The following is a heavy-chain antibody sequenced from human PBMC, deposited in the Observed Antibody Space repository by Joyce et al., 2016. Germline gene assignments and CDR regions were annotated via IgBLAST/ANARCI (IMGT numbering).Heavy chain of an antibody. J-gene: IGHJ4*02. Sequence: QVQLQESGPGLVRPSQTLSLNCTVSGGSIASGGYYWTWIRQLPGKGLEWIGYVLHSGNRLHYHPSLKSRVFISLDTSKNQLSLELSAVTAADSAIYYCAKADAGPEFGVPRVYFDYWGQGALVTVSS. D-gene: IGHD2-8*01. CDR1: GGSIASGGYY. CDR2: VLHSGNRL. V-gene: IGHV4-31*03. CDR3: AKADAGPEFGVPRVYFDY.